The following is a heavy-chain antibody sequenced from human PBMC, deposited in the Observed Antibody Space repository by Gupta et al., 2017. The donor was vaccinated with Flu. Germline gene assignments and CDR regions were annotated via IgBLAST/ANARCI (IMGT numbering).Heavy chain of an antibody. CDR3: ARAADFWTGYSFDY. CDR1: GFTFSNYD. Sequence: EVRLVESGGGSVRPGESLRLSCAASGFTFSNYDMNWVRQAPGKGPEWVSYITSGGATMYYPDSVKGRFSISRDNDKDSLYLQMNNLRAEDTAVYYCARAADFWTGYSFDYWGQGTLVTVSS. V-gene: IGHV3-48*03. D-gene: IGHD3-3*01. J-gene: IGHJ4*02. CDR2: ITSGGATM.